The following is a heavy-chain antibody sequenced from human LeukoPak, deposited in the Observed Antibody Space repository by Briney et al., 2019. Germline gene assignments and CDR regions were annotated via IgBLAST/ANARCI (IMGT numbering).Heavy chain of an antibody. CDR3: ARTIVVVIRDYYYYYGMDV. CDR1: GGSFSGYY. Sequence: PSETLSLTCAVYGGSFSGYYWSWIRQPPGKGLEWIGEINHSGSTNYNPSLKSRVTISVDTSKNQFSLKLSSVTAADTAVYHCARTIVVVIRDYYYYYGMDVWGQGTTVTVSS. D-gene: IGHD3-22*01. CDR2: INHSGST. V-gene: IGHV4-34*01. J-gene: IGHJ6*02.